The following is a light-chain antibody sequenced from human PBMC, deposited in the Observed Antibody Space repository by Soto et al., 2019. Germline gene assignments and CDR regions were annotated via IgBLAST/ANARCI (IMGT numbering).Light chain of an antibody. Sequence: EIVLTQSPATLSLSPGERATLSCRASQSVSSYLAWYQQKPGQAPRLLIYDASNRATGIPARFSGSGSGTDFTLTISSLEPEDFAVYYWHQRNNWPPPTFGGGTKVDIK. CDR1: QSVSSY. CDR2: DAS. V-gene: IGKV3-11*01. J-gene: IGKJ4*01. CDR3: HQRNNWPPPT.